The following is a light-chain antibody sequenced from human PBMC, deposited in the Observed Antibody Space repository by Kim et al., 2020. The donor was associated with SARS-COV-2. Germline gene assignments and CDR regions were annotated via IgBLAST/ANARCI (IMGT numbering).Light chain of an antibody. V-gene: IGKV1-27*01. CDR1: QGIDNY. CDR3: QKYNSGPYT. J-gene: IGKJ2*01. CDR2: GAS. Sequence: ASVGDRVTITCRASQGIDNYLAWYQQKSGKVPKLLIYGASTLQPGVPSRFSGGASGTDFTLTISSLQPEDVATYYCQKYNSGPYTFGQGTKVEIK.